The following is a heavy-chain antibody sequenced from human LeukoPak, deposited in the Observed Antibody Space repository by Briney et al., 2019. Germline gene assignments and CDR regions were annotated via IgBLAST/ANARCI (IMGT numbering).Heavy chain of an antibody. V-gene: IGHV4-59*01. D-gene: IGHD3-10*01. J-gene: IGHJ5*02. CDR2: IDYSGST. CDR3: ARGGFGSSTYYFEVDP. Sequence: PSEALSLTCTVSGGSIKNYYWSWVRQPPGKGLEWIGCIDYSGSTNYNPFLRSRLTISVDTSKNQFSLRLTSVTAADTALYYCARGGFGSSTYYFEVDPWGQGTLVTVSS. CDR1: GGSIKNYY.